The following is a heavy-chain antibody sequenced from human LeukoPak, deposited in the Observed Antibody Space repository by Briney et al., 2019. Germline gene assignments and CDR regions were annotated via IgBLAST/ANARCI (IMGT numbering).Heavy chain of an antibody. CDR2: INPSGGST. CDR1: GYTFTSYY. CDR3: ARTSPHYYDSSGYLVY. J-gene: IGHJ4*02. D-gene: IGHD3-22*01. Sequence: APVKVSCKASGYTFTSYYMHWVRQAPGQGLEWMGIINPSGGSTSYAQKFQGRVTMTRDTSTSTVYMELSSLRSEDTAVYYCARTSPHYYDSSGYLVYWGQGTLVTVSS. V-gene: IGHV1-46*01.